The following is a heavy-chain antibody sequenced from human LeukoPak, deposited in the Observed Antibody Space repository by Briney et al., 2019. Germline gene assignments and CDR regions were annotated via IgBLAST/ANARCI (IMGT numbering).Heavy chain of an antibody. CDR3: ARAYPYYDILTGYYKVGNFDY. CDR2: IYYSGST. J-gene: IGHJ4*02. V-gene: IGHV4-39*07. D-gene: IGHD3-9*01. Sequence: SSYWMSWVRQPPGKGLEWIGSIYYSGSTYYNPSLKSRVTISVDTSKNQFSLKLSSVTAADTAVYYCARAYPYYDILTGYYKVGNFDYWGQGTLVTVSS. CDR1: SSYW.